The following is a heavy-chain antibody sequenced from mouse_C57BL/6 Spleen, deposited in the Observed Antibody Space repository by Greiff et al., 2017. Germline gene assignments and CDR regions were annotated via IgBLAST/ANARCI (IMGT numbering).Heavy chain of an antibody. CDR3: SRGLSGTFDY. D-gene: IGHD4-1*01. J-gene: IGHJ2*01. CDR2: ISSGSSTI. CDR1: GFTFSDYG. V-gene: IGHV5-17*01. Sequence: DVMLVESGGGLVKPGGSLKLSCAASGFTFSDYGMHWVRQAPETGLEWVAYISSGSSTIYYADTVKGRFTISRDNAKNTMFLQMTSLRSEDTAMYYCSRGLSGTFDYWGQGTTLTVSS.